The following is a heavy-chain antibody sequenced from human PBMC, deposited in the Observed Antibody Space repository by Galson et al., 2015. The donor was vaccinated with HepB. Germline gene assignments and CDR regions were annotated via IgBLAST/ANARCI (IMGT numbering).Heavy chain of an antibody. J-gene: IGHJ6*02. D-gene: IGHD4-17*01. CDR3: ARGTVTTSYYYYYGMDV. Sequence: SLRLSCAASGFTFSRYSMNWVRQAPGKGLEWVSSISSSSSYIYYADSVKGRFTISRDNAKNSLYLQMNSLRAEDTAVYYCARGTVTTSYYYYYGMDVWGQGTTVTVSS. CDR1: GFTFSRYS. V-gene: IGHV3-21*01. CDR2: ISSSSSYI.